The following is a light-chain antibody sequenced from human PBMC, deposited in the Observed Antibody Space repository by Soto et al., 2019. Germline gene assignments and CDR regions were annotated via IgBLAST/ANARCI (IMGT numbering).Light chain of an antibody. J-gene: IGLJ2*01. CDR1: TGAVTSSHH. V-gene: IGLV7-43*01. Sequence: QAVVTQEPSLTVSPGGTVTLTCGSSTGAVTSSHHPNWFQQKPGQAPRALIYSTSNKHPWTPARFSGSLLGGKGALTLSGVQPEDEADYYCLLYYGGFQTVVFGGGTKLTVL. CDR2: STS. CDR3: LLYYGGFQTVV.